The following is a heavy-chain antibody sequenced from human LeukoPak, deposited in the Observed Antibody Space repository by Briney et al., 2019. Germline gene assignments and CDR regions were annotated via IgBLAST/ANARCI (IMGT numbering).Heavy chain of an antibody. CDR3: AKDYSIVGATPGFDY. J-gene: IGHJ4*02. CDR1: GFTFSSYA. V-gene: IGHV3-23*01. Sequence: GGSLRLSCAASGFTFSSYAMSWVRQAPGKGLEWVSAISGSGGSTYYADSVKGRFTISRDNSKNMLYLQMNSLRAEDTAVYYCAKDYSIVGATPGFDYWGQGTLVTVSS. D-gene: IGHD1-26*01. CDR2: ISGSGGST.